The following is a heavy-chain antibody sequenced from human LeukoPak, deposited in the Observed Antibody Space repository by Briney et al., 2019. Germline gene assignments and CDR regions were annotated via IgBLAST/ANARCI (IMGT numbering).Heavy chain of an antibody. Sequence: PGGSLRLSCAASGFTFSSYAMSWVRQAPGKGREWVSAISGSGGSTYYADSVKGRFTISRDNSKNTLYLQMNSLRAEDTAVYYCAKAFPGLRVWGSYPDAFDIWGQGTMVTVSS. J-gene: IGHJ3*02. V-gene: IGHV3-23*01. CDR1: GFTFSSYA. D-gene: IGHD3-16*02. CDR2: ISGSGGST. CDR3: AKAFPGLRVWGSYPDAFDI.